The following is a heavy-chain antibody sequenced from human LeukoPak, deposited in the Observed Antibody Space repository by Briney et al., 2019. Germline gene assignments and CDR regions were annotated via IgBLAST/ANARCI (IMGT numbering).Heavy chain of an antibody. J-gene: IGHJ4*02. V-gene: IGHV1-8*01. Sequence: GASVTVSLKASGYTFPSYDINSVRQATGQGLEWMGWMNPNSGNTGYAQKFQGRVTMTRNTSISTVYMELSSLRSEDTAVYYCARGLLKRECSSTSCYEYYFDYWGQGTLVTVSS. D-gene: IGHD2-2*01. CDR2: MNPNSGNT. CDR1: GYTFPSYD. CDR3: ARGLLKRECSSTSCYEYYFDY.